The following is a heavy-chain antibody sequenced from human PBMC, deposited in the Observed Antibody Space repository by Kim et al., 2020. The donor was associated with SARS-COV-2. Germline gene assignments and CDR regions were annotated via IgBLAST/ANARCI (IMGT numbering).Heavy chain of an antibody. Sequence: GGSLRLSCAASGFTFSSYGMHWVRQAPGKGLEWVAVISYDGSNKYYADSVKGRFTISRDNSKNTLYLQMNSLRAEDTAVYYCAKPTPGSMYSSSWENLWGYWGQGTLVTVSS. V-gene: IGHV3-30*18. J-gene: IGHJ4*02. D-gene: IGHD6-13*01. CDR2: ISYDGSNK. CDR1: GFTFSSYG. CDR3: AKPTPGSMYSSSWENLWGY.